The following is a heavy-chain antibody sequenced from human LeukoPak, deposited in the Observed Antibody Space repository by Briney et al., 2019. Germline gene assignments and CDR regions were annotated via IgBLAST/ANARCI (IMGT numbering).Heavy chain of an antibody. Sequence: PGGSLRLSCAASGFTFSSYAMSWARQAPGKGLEWVSAISGSGGSTYYADSVKGRSTISRDNSKNTLYLQMNSLRAEDTAVYYCASGSYYYYYYMDVWGKGTTVTVSS. J-gene: IGHJ6*03. D-gene: IGHD1-26*01. CDR1: GFTFSSYA. V-gene: IGHV3-23*01. CDR3: ASGSYYYYYYMDV. CDR2: ISGSGGST.